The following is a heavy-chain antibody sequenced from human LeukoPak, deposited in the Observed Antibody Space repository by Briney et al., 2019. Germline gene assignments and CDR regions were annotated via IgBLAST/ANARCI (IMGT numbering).Heavy chain of an antibody. CDR3: VRGGEIGFDS. Sequence: GGSLRLSCAASGFTFSRYDMHWVRQATGKGLEWISSIGTVGDTYYIGSVKGRFTISRENAKSSLYLQMNGLRAGDTAVYYCVRGGEIGFDSWGQGTLVTVSS. D-gene: IGHD3-16*01. V-gene: IGHV3-13*04. CDR2: IGTVGDT. J-gene: IGHJ5*01. CDR1: GFTFSRYD.